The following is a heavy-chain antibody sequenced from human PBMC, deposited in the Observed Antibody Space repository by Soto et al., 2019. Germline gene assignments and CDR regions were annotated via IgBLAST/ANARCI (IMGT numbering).Heavy chain of an antibody. Sequence: PSETLSLTCNVSGGSVSVGSYYWSCIRQPPGKGLEWIGYLFSSGSTNYNRSLKSRVSVSVNTSRNQFSLKVSSVTAADTAVYYCARGKGSSGGYFDYWGRGTLVTVSS. D-gene: IGHD3-22*01. J-gene: IGHJ4*02. CDR1: GGSVSVGSYY. CDR3: ARGKGSSGGYFDY. CDR2: LFSSGST. V-gene: IGHV4-61*01.